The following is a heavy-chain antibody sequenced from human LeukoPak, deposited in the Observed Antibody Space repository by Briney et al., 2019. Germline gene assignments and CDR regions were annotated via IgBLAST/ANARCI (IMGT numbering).Heavy chain of an antibody. CDR3: AREIAAGTYYYYGMDV. V-gene: IGHV1-3*01. CDR1: GYTFTSYA. D-gene: IGHD6-13*01. CDR2: INAGNGNT. J-gene: IGHJ6*02. Sequence: ASVKVSCKASGYTFTSYAMHWVRQAPGQRLEWMGWINAGNGNTKYSQKFQGRVTITRDTSASTAYMELSSLRSEDTAVYYCAREIAAGTYYYYGMDVWGQGTTVTVSS.